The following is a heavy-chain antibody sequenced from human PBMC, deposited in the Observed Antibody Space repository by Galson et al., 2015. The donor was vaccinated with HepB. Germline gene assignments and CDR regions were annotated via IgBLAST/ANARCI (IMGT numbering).Heavy chain of an antibody. V-gene: IGHV3-30*18. J-gene: IGHJ5*02. CDR1: GFTFSSYG. CDR2: ISYDGSNK. CDR3: AKDYPRGSIGGIGGWFDP. Sequence: SLRLSCAASGFTFSSYGMHWVRQAPGKGLEWVAVISYDGSNKYYADSVRGRFTISRDNSKNTLYLQMNSLRAEDTAVYYCAKDYPRGSIGGIGGWFDPWGQGTLVTVSS. D-gene: IGHD3-16*01.